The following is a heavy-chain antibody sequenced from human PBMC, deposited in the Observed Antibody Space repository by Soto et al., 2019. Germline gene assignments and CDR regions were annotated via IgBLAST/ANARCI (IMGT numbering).Heavy chain of an antibody. J-gene: IGHJ6*02. CDR3: AAIDYDILTGYGMDV. V-gene: IGHV1-46*01. D-gene: IGHD3-9*01. CDR1: GYTFTSYY. Sequence: QVQLVQSGAEVKKPGASVKVSCKASGYTFTSYYMHWVRQAPGQGLEWMGIINPSGGSTSYAQKFQGRVTMTRETSTSTVYMELSSLRSEDTAVYYCAAIDYDILTGYGMDVWGQGTTVTVSS. CDR2: INPSGGST.